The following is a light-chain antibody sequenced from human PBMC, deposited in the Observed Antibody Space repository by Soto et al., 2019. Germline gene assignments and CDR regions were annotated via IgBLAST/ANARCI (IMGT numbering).Light chain of an antibody. Sequence: QSALTQPASESGCPGQSITISCTGTSSDVGGYNYVSWYQQHPGKAPKLMIYDVSNRPSGVSNRFSGSKSGNTASLTISGLQAEDEADYYCSSYTSSSTRVVFGGGTKLTVL. CDR1: SSDVGGYNY. V-gene: IGLV2-14*01. CDR3: SSYTSSSTRVV. J-gene: IGLJ2*01. CDR2: DVS.